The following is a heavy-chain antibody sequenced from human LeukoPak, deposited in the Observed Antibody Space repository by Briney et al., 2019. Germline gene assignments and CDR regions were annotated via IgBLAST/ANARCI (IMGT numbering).Heavy chain of an antibody. J-gene: IGHJ3*02. V-gene: IGHV4-59*11. CDR1: ADTFSSHY. Sequence: PSETLSLTCAVSADTFSSHYRTWIRQPPGKGLEWIGYISYIGSTNYNPSLKSRVTISIDPSMNQFSLKLSSVTAADTAVYYCARDLVTVTKGFDIWGQGTMVTVSS. CDR3: ARDLVTVTKGFDI. CDR2: ISYIGST. D-gene: IGHD4-17*01.